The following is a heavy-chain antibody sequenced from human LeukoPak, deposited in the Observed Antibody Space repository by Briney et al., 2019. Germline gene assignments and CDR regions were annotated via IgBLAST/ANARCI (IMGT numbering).Heavy chain of an antibody. J-gene: IGHJ4*02. CDR1: GYSISSGYY. CDR3: ARRDQLPLNYFDY. CDR2: IYHSGST. Sequence: PSETLSLTCAVSGYSISSGYYWGWIRQPPGKGLEWIGSIYHSGSTYYNPSLKSRVTISVDTSKNQFSLKLSSVTAAVTAVYYCARRDQLPLNYFDYWGQGTLVTVSS. V-gene: IGHV4-38-2*01. D-gene: IGHD2-2*01.